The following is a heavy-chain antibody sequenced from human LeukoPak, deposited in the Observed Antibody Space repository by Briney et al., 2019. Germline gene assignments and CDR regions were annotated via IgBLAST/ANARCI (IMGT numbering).Heavy chain of an antibody. CDR2: MNPNSGNT. V-gene: IGHV1-8*01. CDR1: GYTFTSYD. Sequence: ASVKVSCKASGYTFTSYDINWVRQATGQGLEWMGWMNPNSGNTGYAQKFQGSVTMTRNTSISTAYMELSSLRSEDTAVYYCARVPPGIAARPVTRTRHRNAFDIWGQGTMVTVSS. D-gene: IGHD6-6*01. CDR3: ARVPPGIAARPVTRTRHRNAFDI. J-gene: IGHJ3*02.